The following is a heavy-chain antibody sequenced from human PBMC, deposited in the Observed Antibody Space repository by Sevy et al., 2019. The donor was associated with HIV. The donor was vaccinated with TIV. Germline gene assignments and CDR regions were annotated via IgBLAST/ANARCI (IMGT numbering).Heavy chain of an antibody. J-gene: IGHJ4*02. Sequence: GGSLRLSCAASGFTFSSYAMSWVRQTPGKGLEWVSAISGSGGSTYYADSVKGRFTISRDNSKNTLYLQMNSLRAEDTAVYYCAKDGGSGGSCYKHWGQGTLVTVSS. CDR3: AKDGGSGGSCYKH. CDR2: ISGSGGST. D-gene: IGHD2-15*01. V-gene: IGHV3-23*01. CDR1: GFTFSSYA.